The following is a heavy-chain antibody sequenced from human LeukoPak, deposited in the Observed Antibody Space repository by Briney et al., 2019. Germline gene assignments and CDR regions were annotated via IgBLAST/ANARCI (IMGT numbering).Heavy chain of an antibody. CDR1: GGSISSSSYY. CDR3: ARADYDFWSGYFSPPDV. V-gene: IGHV4-39*01. Sequence: SETLSLTCTVSGGSISSSSYYWGWIRQPPGKGLEWIGSIYYSGSTYYNPSLKSRVTISVDTSKNQFSLKLSSVTAADTAVYYRARADYDFWSGYFSPPDVWGKGTTVTVSS. D-gene: IGHD3-3*01. CDR2: IYYSGST. J-gene: IGHJ6*04.